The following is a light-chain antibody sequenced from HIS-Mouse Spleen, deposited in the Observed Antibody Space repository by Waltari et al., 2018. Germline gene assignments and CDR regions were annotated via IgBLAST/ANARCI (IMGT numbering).Light chain of an antibody. Sequence: SYVLTQLPSVSVAPGQTARITCGGNNIGSKSGDWYQQKPGQAPVLVVYDDSDRPSGLPERFSGSNSGNTATLTISRVEAGDEAYYYCQVWDSSSDHVVFGGGTKLTVL. CDR3: QVWDSSSDHVV. V-gene: IGLV3-21*02. J-gene: IGLJ2*01. CDR1: NIGSKS. CDR2: DDS.